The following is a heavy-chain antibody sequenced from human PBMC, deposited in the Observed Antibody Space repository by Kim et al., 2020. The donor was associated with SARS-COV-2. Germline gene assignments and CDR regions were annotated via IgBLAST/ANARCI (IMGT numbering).Heavy chain of an antibody. CDR3: AGLSSGYDDYYYYYMDV. V-gene: IGHV5-51*01. Sequence: GESLKISCKVSGYSFTSYWIGWVRQMPGKGLEWMGIIYPGDSDTRYSPSFQGQVTISADKSISTAYLQWSSLKASDTAMYYCAGLSSGYDDYYYYYMDVWGKGTTVTVSS. J-gene: IGHJ6*03. D-gene: IGHD5-12*01. CDR2: IYPGDSDT. CDR1: GYSFTSYW.